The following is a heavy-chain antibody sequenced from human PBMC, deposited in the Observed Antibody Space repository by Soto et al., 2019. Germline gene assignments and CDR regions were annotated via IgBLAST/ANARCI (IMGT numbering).Heavy chain of an antibody. CDR2: ISYDGSNK. CDR1: GFTFSSYG. V-gene: IGHV3-30*18. J-gene: IGHJ6*02. D-gene: IGHD3-3*01. CDR3: ANRRNVLRFLEWSSGMEV. Sequence: SLRLSCAASGFTFSSYGIHWVRQAPGKGLEWVAFISYDGSNKYYTDSVRGRFTISRDNSKNTLYLQMNGLRGEDTAVYYCANRRNVLRFLEWSSGMEVWGQGTTVTVSS.